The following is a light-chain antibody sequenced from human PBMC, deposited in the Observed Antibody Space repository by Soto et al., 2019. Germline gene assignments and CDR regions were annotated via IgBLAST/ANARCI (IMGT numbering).Light chain of an antibody. CDR3: NSYTNSSAVV. CDR1: RDDIGIYDY. V-gene: IGLV2-14*01. J-gene: IGLJ2*01. CDR2: EVT. Sequence: QSVLTQPASVSASPGQSITISCAGTRDDIGIYDYVSWYQQYPGNAPKLLVYEVTNRPSGVSDRFSCSKPGNTPSLTIPGLQAEEEADYYCNSYTNSSAVVFGGGTKVTVL.